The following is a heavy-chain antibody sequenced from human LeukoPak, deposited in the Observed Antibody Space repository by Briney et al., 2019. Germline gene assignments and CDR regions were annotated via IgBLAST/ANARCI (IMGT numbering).Heavy chain of an antibody. CDR1: SGSISSSGYY. J-gene: IGHJ4*02. V-gene: IGHV4-39*01. CDR3: ARQGAGVPFDY. CDR2: IYYSGST. D-gene: IGHD3-10*01. Sequence: SETLSLTCTVSSGSISSSGYYWAWIRQPPGKGLEWIGSIYYSGSTYYSPSLKSRVTISVDTSKNQFSLKLSSVTAADTAVYYCARQGAGVPFDYWGRGTLVTVSS.